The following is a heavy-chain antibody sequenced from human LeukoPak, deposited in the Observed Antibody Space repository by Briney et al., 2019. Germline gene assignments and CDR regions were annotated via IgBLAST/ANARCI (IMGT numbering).Heavy chain of an antibody. CDR1: GGSLSSYY. V-gene: IGHV4-59*01. CDR3: ARDSASSTSAYFDY. CDR2: IYYSGST. D-gene: IGHD2-2*01. J-gene: IGHJ4*02. Sequence: SETLSLTCTVSGGSLSSYYWSWIRQPPGKGLEWIGYIYYSGSTNYNPSLKSRVTISVDTCKNQFSLKLSSVTAADTAVYYCARDSASSTSAYFDYWGQGTLVTVSS.